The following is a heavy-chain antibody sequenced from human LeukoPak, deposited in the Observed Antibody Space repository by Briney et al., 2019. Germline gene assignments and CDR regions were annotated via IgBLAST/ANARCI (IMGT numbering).Heavy chain of an antibody. CDR2: IIPIFGTA. CDR3: ARALVRTYYYDSSSAFDI. J-gene: IGHJ3*02. Sequence: SVKVSCKASGGTFSSYAISWVRQAPGHGLEWMGRIIPIFGTANYAQKFQGTVTITTDESTSTAYMELSSLRSEDTAVYYCARALVRTYYYDSSSAFDIWGQGTMVTVSS. V-gene: IGHV1-69*05. CDR1: GGTFSSYA. D-gene: IGHD3-22*01.